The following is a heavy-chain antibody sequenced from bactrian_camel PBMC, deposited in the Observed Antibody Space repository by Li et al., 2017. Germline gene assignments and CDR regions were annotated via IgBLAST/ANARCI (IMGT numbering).Heavy chain of an antibody. Sequence: VQLVESGGGSVQAGGSLKLSCLVSEYAYKYYCLGWFRQAPGKEREAVAAVSTGGSSTMYVDSVKGRFSISRESGKNTVHLQMNSLIPEDTGVYYCAGDRPYGAWYMESEYRYWGRGTQVTVS. D-gene: IGHD6*01. J-gene: IGHJ4*01. CDR2: VSTGGSST. CDR1: EYAYKYYC. V-gene: IGHV3S40*01. CDR3: AGDRPYGAWYMESEYRY.